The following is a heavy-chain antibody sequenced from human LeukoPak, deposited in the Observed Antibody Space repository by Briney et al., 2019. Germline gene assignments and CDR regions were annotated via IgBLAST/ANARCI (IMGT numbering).Heavy chain of an antibody. CDR1: GYSISSGYY. J-gene: IGHJ5*01. Sequence: PSETLSLTCTVSGYSISSGYYWAWIRQPPGKGLEWIGSIYPSGSTYYNPSLKSRVTISVDTSKNQFSVKLSSVTAADTAVYYCARRGSSWNWFDSWGQGTLVTVSS. V-gene: IGHV4-38-2*02. D-gene: IGHD6-13*01. CDR2: IYPSGST. CDR3: ARRGSSWNWFDS.